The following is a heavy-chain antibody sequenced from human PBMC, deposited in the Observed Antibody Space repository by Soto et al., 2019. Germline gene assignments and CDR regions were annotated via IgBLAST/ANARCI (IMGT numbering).Heavy chain of an antibody. CDR2: FNPTSGST. Sequence: GASVKVSCKASGYTFINYYIHWVRQAPGQGLEWMGIFNPTSGSTNYAQKFQGRVTLTMDTSTRTVYMELSSLRFDDTAVYYCARHLFSVAGTPFDYWGQGTLVTVSS. CDR1: GYTFINYY. D-gene: IGHD6-19*01. J-gene: IGHJ4*02. V-gene: IGHV1-46*01. CDR3: ARHLFSVAGTPFDY.